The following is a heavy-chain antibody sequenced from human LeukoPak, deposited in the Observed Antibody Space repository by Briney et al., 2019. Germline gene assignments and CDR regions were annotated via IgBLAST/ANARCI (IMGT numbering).Heavy chain of an antibody. Sequence: ASVKVSCKASGYTFTRYDISWVRQASGQGLEWVGLISAYNGNTNYAQKLQGRVTTTTDTSTTTAYMELRSLRSDDTAVYYCARGSSSTSTGFDYWGQGTLVTVSS. CDR2: ISAYNGNT. J-gene: IGHJ4*02. D-gene: IGHD2-2*01. CDR1: GYTFTRYD. V-gene: IGHV1-18*01. CDR3: ARGSSSTSTGFDY.